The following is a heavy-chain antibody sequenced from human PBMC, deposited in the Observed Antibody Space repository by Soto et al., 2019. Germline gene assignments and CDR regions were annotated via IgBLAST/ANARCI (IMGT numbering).Heavy chain of an antibody. Sequence: PXATLSLTCTVSGGSVSSGSYYWSWIRQPPGKGLEWIGYIYYSGSTNYNPSLKSRVIISVDTSKNQFSLKLSSVTAADTAVYYCARYYDSSGYYDYWGQGTLVTVSS. J-gene: IGHJ4*02. V-gene: IGHV4-61*01. CDR1: GGSVSSGSYY. CDR3: ARYYDSSGYYDY. CDR2: IYYSGST. D-gene: IGHD3-22*01.